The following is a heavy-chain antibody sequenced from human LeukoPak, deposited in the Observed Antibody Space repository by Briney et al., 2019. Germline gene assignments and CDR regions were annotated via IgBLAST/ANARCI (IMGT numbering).Heavy chain of an antibody. CDR3: ARGSGGTLDY. CDR2: IYPGDSDT. J-gene: IGHJ4*02. Sequence: GESLKISCKGSGYSFTTYWIAWVRQMPGKGLEWMGIIYPGDSDTKYSPSMKGQVTISADKSISTAYLQWSSLKASDTAMYYCARGSGGTLDYWGQGTLVSVSS. V-gene: IGHV5-51*01. CDR1: GYSFTTYW. D-gene: IGHD2-15*01.